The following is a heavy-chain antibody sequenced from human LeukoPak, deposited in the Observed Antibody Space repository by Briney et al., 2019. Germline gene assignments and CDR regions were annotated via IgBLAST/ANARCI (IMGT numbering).Heavy chain of an antibody. CDR3: AKISSSPLY. CDR1: GFSFSSYA. CDR2: ITGTGSST. D-gene: IGHD6-6*01. Sequence: GGSLRLSCAASGFSFSSYAMSWVRQAPGKGLEWVSGITGTGSSTYYADSVKGRFTISRDNSKNTLYLQISGLRAEDTAIYYCAKISSSPLYWGQGTLVTVSS. J-gene: IGHJ4*02. V-gene: IGHV3-23*01.